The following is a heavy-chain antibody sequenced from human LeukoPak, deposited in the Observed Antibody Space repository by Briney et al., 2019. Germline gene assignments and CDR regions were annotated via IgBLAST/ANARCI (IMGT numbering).Heavy chain of an antibody. CDR2: IYHSGSA. CDR1: GGSISSGSYY. J-gene: IGHJ4*02. CDR3: ARADDSTGYSYFDY. V-gene: IGHV4-30-2*01. D-gene: IGHD3-22*01. Sequence: SETLSLTCTVSGGSISSGSYYWSWIRQPPGKGLEWIGFIYHSGSAYYNPSLKSRVTISVDRSKNQFSLKLSSVTAADTAVYYCARADDSTGYSYFDYWGQGTLVTVSS.